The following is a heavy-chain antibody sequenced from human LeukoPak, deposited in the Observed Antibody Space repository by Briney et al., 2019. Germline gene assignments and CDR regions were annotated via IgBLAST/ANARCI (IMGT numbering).Heavy chain of an antibody. Sequence: GALRLSSAASGFTFGSYGMHWVRQAPGKALEWVAVIWYDGSNKYYADSVKGRFTISRDNSKNTLYLQMNSLRAEDTAVYYCARDGSITMVRGPKRWFDPWGQGTLVTVSS. CDR1: GFTFGSYG. V-gene: IGHV3-33*01. J-gene: IGHJ5*02. D-gene: IGHD3-10*01. CDR2: IWYDGSNK. CDR3: ARDGSITMVRGPKRWFDP.